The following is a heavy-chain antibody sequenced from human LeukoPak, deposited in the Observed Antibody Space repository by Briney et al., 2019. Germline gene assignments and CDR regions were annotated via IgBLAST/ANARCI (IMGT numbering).Heavy chain of an antibody. Sequence: SETLSLTCTVSGGSISSGGYYWSWIRQHPGKGLEWIGYIYYSGSTYYNPSLKSRVTISVDTSKNQFSLKLSSVTAADTAVYYCARGTVVTRDNWFDPWGQGTLVTVSS. CDR2: IYYSGST. V-gene: IGHV4-31*03. D-gene: IGHD4-23*01. J-gene: IGHJ5*02. CDR3: ARGTVVTRDNWFDP. CDR1: GGSISSGGYY.